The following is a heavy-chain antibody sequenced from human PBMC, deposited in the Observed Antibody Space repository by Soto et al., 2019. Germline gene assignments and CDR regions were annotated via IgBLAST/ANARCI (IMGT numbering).Heavy chain of an antibody. V-gene: IGHV3-23*01. CDR1: GFTFSNND. Sequence: GGSLRPCSVASGFTFSNNDTARVRQAPGKGLEGVSTIGGTSTFSNYADSVPCRSTISRDNSRNTVYLQKNSLRADETAGYYCAKNAGWFTAWGQGTLVTVSS. D-gene: IGHD6-19*01. CDR3: AKNAGWFTA. J-gene: IGHJ5*02. CDR2: IGGTSTFS.